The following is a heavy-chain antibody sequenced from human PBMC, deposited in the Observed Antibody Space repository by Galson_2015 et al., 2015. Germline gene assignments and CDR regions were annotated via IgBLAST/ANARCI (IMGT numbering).Heavy chain of an antibody. V-gene: IGHV4-39*01. CDR1: GGSISSNNYY. Sequence: LTCSVSGGSISSNNYYWGWIRQPPGKGLEWIGTIYNSGSTYYNPSLNSRVTMSVDTSKNQFSLKLSSVTAADTAVYYCARQGRSGSYHSPFDYWGRGTLVTVSP. J-gene: IGHJ4*02. CDR2: IYNSGST. CDR3: ARQGRSGSYHSPFDY. D-gene: IGHD1-26*01.